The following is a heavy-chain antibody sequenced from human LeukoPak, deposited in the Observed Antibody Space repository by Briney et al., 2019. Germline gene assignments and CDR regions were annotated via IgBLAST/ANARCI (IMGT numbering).Heavy chain of an antibody. CDR2: IYYSGST. CDR3: ARVGATSNYYYYMDV. V-gene: IGHV4-59*11. CDR1: GGSISSHY. Sequence: SETLSLTCTVSGGSISSHYWSWIRQPPGKGLEWIRYIYYSGSTNYNPSLKSRVTISVDTSKNQFSLKLSSVTAADTAVYYCARVGATSNYYYYMDVWGKGTTVTVSS. J-gene: IGHJ6*03. D-gene: IGHD5-24*01.